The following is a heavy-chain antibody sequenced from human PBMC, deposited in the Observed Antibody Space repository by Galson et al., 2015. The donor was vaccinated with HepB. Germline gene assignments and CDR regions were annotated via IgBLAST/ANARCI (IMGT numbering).Heavy chain of an antibody. Sequence: SLRLSCAASGFTFSGSAIHWVRQASGSGLEWIGRIGSKANSYATTYVASVRGRFIISRDDSKNTAFLQLDSLKTDDTAVYYCTRMGDLSGYSSFWGQGTLVTVSS. CDR2: IGSKANSYAT. CDR3: TRMGDLSGYSSF. J-gene: IGHJ4*02. V-gene: IGHV3-73*01. D-gene: IGHD6-13*01. CDR1: GFTFSGSA.